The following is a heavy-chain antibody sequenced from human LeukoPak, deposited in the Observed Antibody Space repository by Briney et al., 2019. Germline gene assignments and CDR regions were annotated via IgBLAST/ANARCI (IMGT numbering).Heavy chain of an antibody. CDR1: GGSISSYY. Sequence: PSETLSLTCTASGGSISSYYWSWIRQPAGKGLEWIGRIYTSGSTNYNPSLKSRVTMSVDTSKNQFSLKLSSVTAADTAVYYCARDGDQLPSYYYYYGMDVWGQGTTVTVSS. V-gene: IGHV4-4*07. CDR2: IYTSGST. J-gene: IGHJ6*02. D-gene: IGHD2-2*01. CDR3: ARDGDQLPSYYYYYGMDV.